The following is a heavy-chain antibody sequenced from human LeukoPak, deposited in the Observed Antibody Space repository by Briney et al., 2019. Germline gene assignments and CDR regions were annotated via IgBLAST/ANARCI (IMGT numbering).Heavy chain of an antibody. D-gene: IGHD1-26*01. Sequence: SETLSLTCSIYGGPLNGYYWSWIRQPPGKGLEWIGEINHSGTTNYNPSLGSRVTISVDTSKNQFSLKLSSMTAADTAVYYCARGGSYPTRNDYWGQGTLVTVSS. CDR1: GGPLNGYY. V-gene: IGHV4-34*01. J-gene: IGHJ4*02. CDR3: ARGGSYPTRNDY. CDR2: INHSGTT.